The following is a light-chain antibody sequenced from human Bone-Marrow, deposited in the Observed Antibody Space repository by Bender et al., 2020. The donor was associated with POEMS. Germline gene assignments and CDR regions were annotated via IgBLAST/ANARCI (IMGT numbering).Light chain of an antibody. J-gene: IGLJ2*01. CDR3: QVWDSSSDHVV. CDR1: NIGSKS. CDR2: DDT. Sequence: SYELTQPPSLSVSPGQTARFTCEGNNIGSKSVHWYQQRPGQAPVLVVYDDTDRPSGIPERFSGSNSGNTATLTISRVEAGDEADYYCQVWDSSSDHVVFGGGTKLTVL. V-gene: IGLV3-21*02.